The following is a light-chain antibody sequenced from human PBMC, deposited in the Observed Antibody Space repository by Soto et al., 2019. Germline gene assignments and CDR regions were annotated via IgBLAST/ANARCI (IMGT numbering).Light chain of an antibody. V-gene: IGKV3-20*01. CDR2: DAS. J-gene: IGKJ5*01. CDR3: QQYGSSPIT. CDR1: QTLSNSF. Sequence: IVLTQSPGTLSLSPGERATLSCSSTQTLSNSFIAWYQQKPGQAPRLLIYDASSRATGVPDRYSASGSGTDFTLTISRLEPEDFAVFFCQQYGSSPITFGQGTRLEIK.